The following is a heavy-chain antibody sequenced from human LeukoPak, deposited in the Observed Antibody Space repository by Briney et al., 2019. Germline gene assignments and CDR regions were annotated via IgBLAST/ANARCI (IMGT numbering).Heavy chain of an antibody. CDR1: GGSISSGNYY. CDR3: ARGSTLFRGFDY. CDR2: IFYSGST. V-gene: IGHV4-31*01. D-gene: IGHD3-10*01. J-gene: IGHJ4*02. Sequence: SQTLSLTCTVSGGSISSGNYYWNWIRQHPAKSLEWIGYIFYSGSTYYNPSLKSLVTISVDTSKNQFSLKLSSVTAADTAVYYCARGSTLFRGFDYWGQGTLVTVSS.